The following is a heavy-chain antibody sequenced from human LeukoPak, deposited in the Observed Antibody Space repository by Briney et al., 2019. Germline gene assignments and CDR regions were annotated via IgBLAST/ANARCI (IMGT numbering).Heavy chain of an antibody. CDR2: ISYDGSNK. CDR3: AKDRKDSGSWYSNYYYGMDV. Sequence: PGRSLRLSCAASGFTFSSYGMHWVRQAPGKGLEWVAVISYDGSNKYYADSVKGRFTISRDNSKNTLYLQMNSLRAEDTAVYYCAKDRKDSGSWYSNYYYGMDVWGQGTTVTVSS. D-gene: IGHD6-13*01. V-gene: IGHV3-30*18. J-gene: IGHJ6*02. CDR1: GFTFSSYG.